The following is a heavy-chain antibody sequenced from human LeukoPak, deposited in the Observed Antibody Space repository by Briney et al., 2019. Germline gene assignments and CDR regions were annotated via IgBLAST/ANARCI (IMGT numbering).Heavy chain of an antibody. Sequence: ASVKVSCKASGCTFTGYYMHWVRQAPGQGLEWMGWINPNSGGTNYAQKFQGRVTMTRDTSISTAYMELRSLRSDDTAVYYCARDLYEGSETYPAAKNWGQGTLVTVSS. J-gene: IGHJ4*02. CDR1: GCTFTGYY. V-gene: IGHV1-2*02. D-gene: IGHD3-10*01. CDR2: INPNSGGT. CDR3: ARDLYEGSETYPAAKN.